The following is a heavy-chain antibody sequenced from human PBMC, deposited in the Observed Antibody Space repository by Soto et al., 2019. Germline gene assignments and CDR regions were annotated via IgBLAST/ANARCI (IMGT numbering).Heavy chain of an antibody. CDR2: ISSSVSTI. J-gene: IGHJ4*02. D-gene: IGHD1-7*01. V-gene: IGHV3-48*03. CDR1: GFTFSSYE. Sequence: GGSLRLSCAASGFTFSSYEMNWVRQAPGKGLEWVSYISSSVSTIYYADSVKGRFTISRDNAKNSLYLQMNSLRAEDTAVYYCARIGVSRNYYWGQGTMVTVSS. CDR3: ARIGVSRNYY.